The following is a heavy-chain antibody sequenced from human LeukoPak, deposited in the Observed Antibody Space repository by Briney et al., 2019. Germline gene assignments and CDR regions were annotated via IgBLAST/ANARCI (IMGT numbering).Heavy chain of an antibody. CDR3: ARDPAYYDSSGLTDY. J-gene: IGHJ4*02. D-gene: IGHD3-22*01. CDR2: INSDGSST. CDR1: GFTFSSYW. Sequence: GGSLRLSCAASGFTFSSYWMHWVRQAPGKGLVWVSHINSDGSSTSYADSVKGRLTISRDNAKNTLYLQMNSLRAEDTAVYYCARDPAYYDSSGLTDYWGQGTLVTVSS. V-gene: IGHV3-74*01.